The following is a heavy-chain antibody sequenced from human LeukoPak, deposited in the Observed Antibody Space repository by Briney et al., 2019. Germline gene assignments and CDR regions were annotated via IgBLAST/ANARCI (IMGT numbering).Heavy chain of an antibody. Sequence: GGSLRLSCAASGFTFSSYSMNWVRQAPGKGLEWVSYISSSSSAIYYADSVKGRFTISRDNAKNSLYLQMNSLRAEDTAVYFCARQDIVVVPAAIEGGYYYYYMDVWGKGTTVTVSS. CDR3: ARQDIVVVPAAIEGGYYYYYMDV. CDR2: ISSSSSAI. V-gene: IGHV3-48*01. J-gene: IGHJ6*03. CDR1: GFTFSSYS. D-gene: IGHD2-2*02.